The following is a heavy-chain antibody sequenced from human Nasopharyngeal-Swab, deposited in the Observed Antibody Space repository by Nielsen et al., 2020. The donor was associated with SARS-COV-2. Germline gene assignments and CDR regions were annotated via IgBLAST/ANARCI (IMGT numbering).Heavy chain of an antibody. CDR3: ARRGAGIRGDYARGAFDI. Sequence: SETLSLTCAVYGGSFSGYYWSWIRQPPGKGLEWIGEINHSGSTNYNPSLKSRVTISVDTSKNQFSLTLSSVTAADTAVYYCARRGAGIRGDYARGAFDIWGQGTMVTVSS. CDR1: GGSFSGYY. D-gene: IGHD4-17*01. V-gene: IGHV4-34*01. J-gene: IGHJ3*02. CDR2: INHSGST.